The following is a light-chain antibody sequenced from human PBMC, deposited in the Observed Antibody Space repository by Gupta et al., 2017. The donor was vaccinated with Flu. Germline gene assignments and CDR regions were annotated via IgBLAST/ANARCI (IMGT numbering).Light chain of an antibody. CDR3: QHSHTFSWT. V-gene: IGKV1-5*03. CDR2: EAS. CDR1: QNIGTW. J-gene: IGKJ1*01. Sequence: GDRVAITCRASQNIGTWLAWFQQKPGSPPKVLIYEASNLEIGVPSRFRGSGSGTEFTLIINSLQPEDFATYYCQHSHTFSWTFGQGTKVEVK.